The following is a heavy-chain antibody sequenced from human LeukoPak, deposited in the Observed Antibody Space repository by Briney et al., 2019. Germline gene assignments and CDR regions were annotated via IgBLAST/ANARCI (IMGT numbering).Heavy chain of an antibody. CDR2: INHSGST. CDR1: GGSFSGYY. V-gene: IGHV4-34*01. Sequence: SETLSLTCAVYGGSFSGYYWSWIRQPPGKGLEWIGEINHSGSTNYNPSLKSRVTISVDTSKNQFSLKLSSVTAADTAVYYCARDGGIQPDFDYWGQGTLVTVSS. CDR3: ARDGGIQPDFDY. J-gene: IGHJ4*02. D-gene: IGHD5-18*01.